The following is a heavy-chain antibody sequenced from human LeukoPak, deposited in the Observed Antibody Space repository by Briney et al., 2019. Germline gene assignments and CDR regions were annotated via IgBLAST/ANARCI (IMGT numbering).Heavy chain of an antibody. J-gene: IGHJ4*02. CDR1: GFPFRNAW. V-gene: IGHV3-15*01. Sequence: GGSLRLSCAASGFPFRNAWMTWVRQAPGKGLEWVGRVKDKTDGGTKDYAAPVKVRFTISRDDSNTTLYLQMNSLKTEDTAVYYCTTLYYYGSGGRYIEYYDYWGQGTLVTVSS. CDR3: TTLYYYGSGGRYIEYYDY. CDR2: VKDKTDGGTK. D-gene: IGHD3-10*01.